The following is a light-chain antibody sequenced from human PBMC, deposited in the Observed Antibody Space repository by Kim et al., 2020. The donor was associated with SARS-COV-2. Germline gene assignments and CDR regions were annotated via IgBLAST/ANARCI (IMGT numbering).Light chain of an antibody. CDR3: SAWDSRLIACV. J-gene: IGLJ3*02. V-gene: IGLV10-54*01. CDR1: SYTVGYEG. Sequence: QAGLTQPPSVSKDLRQTATLTCTGDSYTVGYEGAAWLQQHQGHPPKLLSHRDNNRPPGISERFSASRSGDTASLTITGLQPEDEADYYCSAWDSRLIACVFGVGTQL. CDR2: RDN.